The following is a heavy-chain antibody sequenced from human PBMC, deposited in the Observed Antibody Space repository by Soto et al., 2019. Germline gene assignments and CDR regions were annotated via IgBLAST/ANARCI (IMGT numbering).Heavy chain of an antibody. CDR3: ARDYPTAAGNYCYGMDV. Sequence: SVKVSCKASGGTFSSYAISWVRQAPGQGLEWMGGSIPIFGTANYAQKCQGRVTITADKSTSTAYMELSSLRSEDTAVYYCARDYPTAAGNYCYGMDVWGRGTTVTVSS. CDR2: SIPIFGTA. CDR1: GGTFSSYA. D-gene: IGHD6-13*01. J-gene: IGHJ6*02. V-gene: IGHV1-69*06.